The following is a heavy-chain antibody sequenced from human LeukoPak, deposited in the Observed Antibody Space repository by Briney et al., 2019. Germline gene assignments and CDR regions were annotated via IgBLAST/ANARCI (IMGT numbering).Heavy chain of an antibody. D-gene: IGHD6-19*01. CDR1: GFTFSSYW. J-gene: IGHJ4*02. Sequence: TGGSLRLSCAASGFTFSSYWMHWVRQAPGKGLVWVSRINSDRSSTSYADSVKGRFTTSRDNAKNTLYLQMNSLRAEDTAVYYCARDRIAVAGPIDYWGQGTLVTVSS. V-gene: IGHV3-74*01. CDR2: INSDRSST. CDR3: ARDRIAVAGPIDY.